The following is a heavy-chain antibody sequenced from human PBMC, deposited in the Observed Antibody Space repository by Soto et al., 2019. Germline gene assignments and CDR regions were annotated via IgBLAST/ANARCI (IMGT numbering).Heavy chain of an antibody. V-gene: IGHV4-59*01. CDR3: ARGGEQLIYYSGMDV. CDR1: GVSIGGYD. J-gene: IGHJ6*02. CDR2: IYYSGST. Sequence: SETLCLTCTVSGVSIGGYDWRWIRQPPGKGLEWIGYIYYSGSTNYNPSLKSRVTISVDTSKNQFSLKLSSVTAADTAVYYCARGGEQLIYYSGMDVWGQGTTVTVSS. D-gene: IGHD6-6*01.